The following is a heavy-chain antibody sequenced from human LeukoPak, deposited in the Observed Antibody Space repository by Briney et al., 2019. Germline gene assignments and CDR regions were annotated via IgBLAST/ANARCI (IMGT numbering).Heavy chain of an antibody. CDR3: ASQVEGSGSYFRGPRYYYYMDV. CDR1: GGTFSSYA. CDR2: IIPIFGTA. V-gene: IGHV1-69*13. Sequence: SVKVSCKASGGTFSSYAISWVRQAPGQGLEWMGGIIPIFGTANYAQKFQGRVTITADESTSTAYMELSSLRSEDTAVYYCASQVEGSGSYFRGPRYYYYMDVWGKGTTVTVSS. D-gene: IGHD3-10*01. J-gene: IGHJ6*03.